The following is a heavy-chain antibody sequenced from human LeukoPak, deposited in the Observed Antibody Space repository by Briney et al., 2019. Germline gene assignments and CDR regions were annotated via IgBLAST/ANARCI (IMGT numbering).Heavy chain of an antibody. CDR3: AREGSYGQFDY. Sequence: GGSLRLSCAASGFAFSGYSMNWVRQAPGKGLEWVSYISSGSSTIFYADSVKGRFTISRDNAKSSLFLQMNSLRAEDTAVYYCAREGSYGQFDYWGQGTLVTVSS. V-gene: IGHV3-48*01. J-gene: IGHJ4*02. CDR2: ISSGSSTI. CDR1: GFAFSGYS. D-gene: IGHD5-18*01.